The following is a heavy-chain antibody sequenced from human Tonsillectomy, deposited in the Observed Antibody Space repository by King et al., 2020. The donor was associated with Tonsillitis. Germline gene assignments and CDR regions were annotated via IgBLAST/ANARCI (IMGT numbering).Heavy chain of an antibody. Sequence: VQLQESGAEVKKPGSSVKVSCKASGGTFSNFAISWVRQAPGQGLEWMGGIIPLFDTANYAQKFQGSVTITADESTSTAYMELSSLRSEDTAVYYGARGGDIVVVPAAINYYGMDVWGQGTAVTVSS. CDR1: GGTFSNFA. J-gene: IGHJ6*02. D-gene: IGHD2-2*01. CDR2: IIPLFDTA. V-gene: IGHV1-69*01. CDR3: ARGGDIVVVPAAINYYGMDV.